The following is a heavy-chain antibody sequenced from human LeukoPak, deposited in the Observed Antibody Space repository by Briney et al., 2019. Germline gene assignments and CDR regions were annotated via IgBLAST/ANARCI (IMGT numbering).Heavy chain of an antibody. Sequence: EASVKVSCKASGGTFSSYAISWVRQAPGQGLEWMGGIIPIFGTANYAQKFQGRVTITADESTSTAYMELSSLRSEDTAVYYCARAGPNDFWSGYSRYYFDYWGQGTLVTVSS. CDR1: GGTFSSYA. V-gene: IGHV1-69*01. CDR2: IIPIFGTA. J-gene: IGHJ4*02. CDR3: ARAGPNDFWSGYSRYYFDY. D-gene: IGHD3-3*01.